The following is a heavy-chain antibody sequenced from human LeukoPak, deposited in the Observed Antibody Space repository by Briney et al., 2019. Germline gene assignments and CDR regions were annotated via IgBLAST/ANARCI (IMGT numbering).Heavy chain of an antibody. V-gene: IGHV3-48*03. Sequence: GGSLRLSCAASGFTFSSYEMNWIRQAPGKGLEWISYISNSGSTKYYADSVKGRFTISRDNAKNSLYLQMNSLRAEDTAVYYCAKVQTVTTGMDVWGKGTTVTVSS. CDR1: GFTFSSYE. CDR3: AKVQTVTTGMDV. D-gene: IGHD4-17*01. J-gene: IGHJ6*03. CDR2: ISNSGSTK.